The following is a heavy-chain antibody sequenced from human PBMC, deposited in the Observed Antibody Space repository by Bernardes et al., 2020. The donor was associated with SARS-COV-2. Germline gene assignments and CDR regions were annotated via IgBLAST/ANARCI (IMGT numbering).Heavy chain of an antibody. Sequence: GSLRLSCAASGFTFSSYAMSWVRQAPGKGLEWVSAISGSGGSTYYADSVKGRFTISRDNSKNTLYLQMNSLRAEDTAVYYCAKVFAEYSSSWHDYWGQGTLVTVSS. CDR3: AKVFAEYSSSWHDY. D-gene: IGHD6-13*01. CDR1: GFTFSSYA. V-gene: IGHV3-23*01. CDR2: ISGSGGST. J-gene: IGHJ4*02.